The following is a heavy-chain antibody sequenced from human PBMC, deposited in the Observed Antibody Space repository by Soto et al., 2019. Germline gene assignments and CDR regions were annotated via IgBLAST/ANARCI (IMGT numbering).Heavy chain of an antibody. CDR2: IYYSGST. V-gene: IGHV4-31*03. Sequence: SETLSLTCTVSGGSISSGGYYWSWIRQHPGKGLEWIGYIYYSGSTYYNPSLKSRVTISVDTSKNQFSLKLSSVTAADTAVYYGARDQRRVYYDSSPVYYYYGMDVWGQGTTVTVSS. J-gene: IGHJ6*02. D-gene: IGHD3-22*01. CDR3: ARDQRRVYYDSSPVYYYYGMDV. CDR1: GGSISSGGYY.